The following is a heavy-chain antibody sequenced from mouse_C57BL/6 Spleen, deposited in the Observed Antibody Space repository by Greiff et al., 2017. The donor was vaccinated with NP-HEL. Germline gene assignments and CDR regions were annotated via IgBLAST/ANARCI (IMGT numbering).Heavy chain of an antibody. CDR3: ASYYGLDY. Sequence: VQLQQSGAELVKPGASVKLSCKASGYTFTSYWMHWVMQRLGQGLEWIGIIRPNSGSTNYNEKFKSKDTLTVDKSSSTAYMQLSSLTSEDSAVYYCASYYGLDYWGQGTTLTVSS. D-gene: IGHD2-1*01. V-gene: IGHV1-64*01. CDR1: GYTFTSYW. J-gene: IGHJ2*01. CDR2: IRPNSGST.